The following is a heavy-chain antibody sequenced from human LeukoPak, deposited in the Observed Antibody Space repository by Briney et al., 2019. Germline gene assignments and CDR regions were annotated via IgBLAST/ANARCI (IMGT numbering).Heavy chain of an antibody. Sequence: AGGSLRLSCAASGFTFSSYAMSWVRQAPGKGLEWVSAISGSGGSTYYADSVKGRFTISRDNSKNTLYLQMNSLRAEDTAVYYCARDAYYYGSGSYTPFDPWGQGTLVTVSS. J-gene: IGHJ5*02. CDR3: ARDAYYYGSGSYTPFDP. CDR2: ISGSGGST. D-gene: IGHD3-10*01. V-gene: IGHV3-23*01. CDR1: GFTFSSYA.